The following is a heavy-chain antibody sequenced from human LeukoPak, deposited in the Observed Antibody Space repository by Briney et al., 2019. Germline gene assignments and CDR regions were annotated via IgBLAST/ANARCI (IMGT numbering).Heavy chain of an antibody. J-gene: IGHJ4*02. CDR1: GGSISSYY. CDR3: ARGQGEFDY. CDR2: IYYSGST. Sequence: SETLSLTCTVSGGSISSYYWSWIRQPPGKGLEWIGYIYYSGSTNYNPSLKSRVTISVDTSKNQFSPKLSSVTAADTAVYYCARGQGEFDYWGQGTLVTVSS. V-gene: IGHV4-59*08.